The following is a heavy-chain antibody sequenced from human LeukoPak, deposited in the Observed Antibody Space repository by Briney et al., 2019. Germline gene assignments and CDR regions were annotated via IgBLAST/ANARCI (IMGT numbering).Heavy chain of an antibody. CDR3: ARDLYDSSESAFDI. CDR2: ISSTGGST. J-gene: IGHJ3*02. D-gene: IGHD3-22*01. CDR1: GFTFSSYA. V-gene: IGHV3-23*01. Sequence: GGSLRLSCAASGFTFSSYAMSWVRQAPGKGLEWVSGISSTGGSTYYADSVKGRFTISRDNSKNTLYLQMNSLRAEDTAVYYCARDLYDSSESAFDIWGQGTMVTVSS.